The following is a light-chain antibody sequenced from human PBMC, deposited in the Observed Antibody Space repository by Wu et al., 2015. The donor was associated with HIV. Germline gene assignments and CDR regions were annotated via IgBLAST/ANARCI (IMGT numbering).Light chain of an antibody. CDR1: QNIRSNY. J-gene: IGKJ1*01. Sequence: EIVLTQSPGTLSLSPGERATLSCRASQNIRSNYLAWYRHKPGQAPRLLIYGASSRATLIPDRFSGSGSGTDFTLTISRLEPEDFAVYYXQHYGNSPXWTFGPKDQGGN. V-gene: IGKV3-20*01. CDR2: GAS. CDR3: QHYGNSPXWT.